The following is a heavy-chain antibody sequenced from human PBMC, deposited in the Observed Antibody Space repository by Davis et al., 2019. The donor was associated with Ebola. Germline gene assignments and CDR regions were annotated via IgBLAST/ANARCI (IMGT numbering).Heavy chain of an antibody. CDR3: VKGIVGTVKVY. V-gene: IGHV3-64D*08. Sequence: GESLKISCSASGFTFSSYTMHWVRQAPGKGLECVSAIRSDGINTYYADSVKGRFTISRDNSKNTLYLQMSSLRAEDTAVYYCVKGIVGTVKVYWGQGTLVTVSS. CDR2: IRSDGINT. CDR1: GFTFSSYT. D-gene: IGHD1-26*01. J-gene: IGHJ4*02.